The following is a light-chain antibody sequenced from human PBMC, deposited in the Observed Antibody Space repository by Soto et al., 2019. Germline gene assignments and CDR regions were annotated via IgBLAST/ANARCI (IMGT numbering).Light chain of an antibody. CDR2: WAS. Sequence: DIVMTQSPDSLAVSLGERATINCKSSQSVFYSSNNTNYLAWYQQNPGQPPRLLIYWASTRESGVPDRVSGSGSGTAFTLTISSLQAEDVAFYYCQQYYNTPLTFGPGTKVDIK. J-gene: IGKJ3*01. V-gene: IGKV4-1*01. CDR1: QSVFYSSNNTNY. CDR3: QQYYNTPLT.